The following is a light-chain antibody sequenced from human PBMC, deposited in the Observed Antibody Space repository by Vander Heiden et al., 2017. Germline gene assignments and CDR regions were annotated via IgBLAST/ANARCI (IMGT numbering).Light chain of an antibody. J-gene: IGKJ2*01. V-gene: IGKV4-1*01. CDR3: QQCYATPYT. CDR2: WAS. Sequence: DIILTHSPDSLAVSLGERATINCKSSQSLLYGSNDKNSLAWYQQKPGQPPRLLIFWASTRESGVPDRFSGSGSGTDFTLTINSLQAEDVAVYYCQQCYATPYTFGQGTKLEIK. CDR1: QSLLYGSNDKNS.